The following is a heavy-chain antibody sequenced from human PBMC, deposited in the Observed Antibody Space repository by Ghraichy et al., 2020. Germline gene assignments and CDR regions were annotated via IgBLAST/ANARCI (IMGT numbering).Heavy chain of an antibody. J-gene: IGHJ2*01. CDR1: GGSISSGGYY. D-gene: IGHD6-19*01. V-gene: IGHV4-31*03. CDR3: ARDLLDSSGSFDL. Sequence: SQTLSLTCTVSGGSISSGGYYWSWIRQHPGKGLEWIGYIYYSGSTYYNPSLKSRVTISVDTSKNQFSLKLSSVTAADTAVYYCARDLLDSSGSFDLWGRGTLVTVSS. CDR2: IYYSGST.